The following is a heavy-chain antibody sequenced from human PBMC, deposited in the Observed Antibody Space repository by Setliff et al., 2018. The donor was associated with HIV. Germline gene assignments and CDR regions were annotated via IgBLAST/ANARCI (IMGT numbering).Heavy chain of an antibody. CDR2: INPYSGNT. CDR3: VRGIYDSSGFWYPHGDS. D-gene: IGHD3-22*01. J-gene: IGHJ5*01. V-gene: IGHV1-8*01. Sequence: ASVKVSCKASGYTFTSYDINWVRQATGHGLEWMGWINPYSGNTGYAQTFQGRVTMTRETSTSTAYLELSNLSAEDTAVYYCVRGIYDSSGFWYPHGDSWGQGTLVTVSS. CDR1: GYTFTSYD.